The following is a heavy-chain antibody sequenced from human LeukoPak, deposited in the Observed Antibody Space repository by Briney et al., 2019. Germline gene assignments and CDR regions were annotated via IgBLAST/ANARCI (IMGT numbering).Heavy chain of an antibody. CDR1: RFTFSTYH. V-gene: IGHV3-30*02. Sequence: GGSLRLSCAASRFTFSTYHMHWVRQAPGKGLEWVAFIHNDGTNKYYVDSVRGRFTISRDNSKNTLFLQMNSVRTEDTAVYYCATLAVVATWGQGILVTVSS. CDR2: IHNDGTNK. D-gene: IGHD6-19*01. CDR3: ATLAVVAT. J-gene: IGHJ1*01.